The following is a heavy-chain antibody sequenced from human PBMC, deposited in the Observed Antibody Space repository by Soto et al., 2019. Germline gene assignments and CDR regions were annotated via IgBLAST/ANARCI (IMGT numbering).Heavy chain of an antibody. J-gene: IGHJ4*02. CDR1: GGSISSGDFY. Sequence: SETLSLTCTVSGGSISSGDFYWGWIRQPPGKGLEWIGYIYYSGDTYYNPSLKSRVILSVDTSKNQFYLKLNSVTAADTAVYYCASRRRYSYSIIDYWGQGALVTVTS. CDR2: IYYSGDT. V-gene: IGHV4-30-4*01. CDR3: ASRRRYSYSIIDY. D-gene: IGHD5-18*01.